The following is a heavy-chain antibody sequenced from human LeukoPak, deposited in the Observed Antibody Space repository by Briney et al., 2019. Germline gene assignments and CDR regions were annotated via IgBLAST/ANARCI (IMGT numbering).Heavy chain of an antibody. J-gene: IGHJ5*02. Sequence: GGSLRLSCAASGFTFSDNYMSWIRQAPGKGLEWISYISSSGSTIYYADSVKGRFTISRDNAKNSLYLQMNSLRAEDTAVYYCARSGRYYDSSVYFGFDPWGQGTLVTVSS. D-gene: IGHD3-22*01. CDR2: ISSSGSTI. V-gene: IGHV3-11*04. CDR1: GFTFSDNY. CDR3: ARSGRYYDSSVYFGFDP.